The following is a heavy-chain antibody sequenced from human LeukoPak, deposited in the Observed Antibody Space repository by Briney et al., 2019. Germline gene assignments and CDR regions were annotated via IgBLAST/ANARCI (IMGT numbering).Heavy chain of an antibody. CDR3: AKSDTAMDTPFDY. D-gene: IGHD5-18*01. CDR2: ISGSGGST. J-gene: IGHJ4*02. Sequence: GGSLRLSCAASGFAFSSYAMSWVRQAPGKGLEWVSAISGSGGSTYYADSVKGRFTISRDNSKNTLYLQMNSLRAEDTAVYYCAKSDTAMDTPFDYWGQGTLVTVSS. V-gene: IGHV3-23*01. CDR1: GFAFSSYA.